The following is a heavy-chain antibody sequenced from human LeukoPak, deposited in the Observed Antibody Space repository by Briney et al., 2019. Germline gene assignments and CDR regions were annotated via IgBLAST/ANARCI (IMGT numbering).Heavy chain of an antibody. Sequence: SVKVSCKASGGTFSSYAISWVRQAPGQGLEWMGGIIPVVTTANYAQNFQGRVTITTDESTSTAYMELSSLRSEDTAVYYCARDDLYCSGGSCPGFYYMGVWGKGTTVTVSS. CDR2: IIPVVTTA. D-gene: IGHD2-15*01. CDR1: GGTFSSYA. J-gene: IGHJ6*03. V-gene: IGHV1-69*05. CDR3: ARDDLYCSGGSCPGFYYMGV.